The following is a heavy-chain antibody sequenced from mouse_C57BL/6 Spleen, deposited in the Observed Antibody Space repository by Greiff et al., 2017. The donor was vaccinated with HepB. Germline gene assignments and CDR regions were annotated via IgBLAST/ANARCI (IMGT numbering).Heavy chain of an antibody. CDR2: ISSGSSTI. CDR3: ARNWEGGYFDV. D-gene: IGHD4-1*01. CDR1: GFTFSDYG. V-gene: IGHV5-17*01. Sequence: EVKVVESGGGLVKPGGSLKLSCAASGFTFSDYGMHWVRQAPEKGLEWVAYISSGSSTIYYADTVKGRFTISRDNAKNTLFLQMTSLRSEDTAMYYCARNWEGGYFDVWGTGTTVTVSS. J-gene: IGHJ1*03.